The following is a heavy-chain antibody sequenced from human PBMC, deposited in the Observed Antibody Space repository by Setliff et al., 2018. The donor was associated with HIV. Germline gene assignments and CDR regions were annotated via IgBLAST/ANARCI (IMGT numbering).Heavy chain of an antibody. CDR1: GYCISTASY. V-gene: IGHV4-38-2*02. D-gene: IGHD6-13*01. CDR2: IYQSGST. J-gene: IGHJ4*02. Sequence: AETLSLTCTVSGYCISTASYRGWVRQPPSKGLEWIGSIYQSGSTFSNPSLRSRVTISVDTSKKQFSLKLTSVTAADTAVYYCAKVHNGAQSGSWGGVYYFDYWGQGTLVTVSS. CDR3: AKVHNGAQSGSWGGVYYFDY.